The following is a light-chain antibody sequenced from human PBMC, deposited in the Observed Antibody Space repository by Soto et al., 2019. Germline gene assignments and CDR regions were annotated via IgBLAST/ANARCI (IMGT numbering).Light chain of an antibody. Sequence: EIVMTQSPSTLSVSPGERATLSFRASQSVSSNLAWYQQKPGQAPRLLIYGASTRATGIPARFSGSGSGTEFTLTISGLQSEDFALYFCQQYNNWPFSFGPGTRLEIK. CDR2: GAS. CDR1: QSVSSN. V-gene: IGKV3-15*01. CDR3: QQYNNWPFS. J-gene: IGKJ5*01.